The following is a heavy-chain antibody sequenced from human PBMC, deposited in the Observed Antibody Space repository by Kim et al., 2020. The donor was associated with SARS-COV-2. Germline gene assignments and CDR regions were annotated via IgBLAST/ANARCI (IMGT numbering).Heavy chain of an antibody. Sequence: ASVKVSCKASGYTFTSYAMHWVRQAPGQRLEWMGWINAGNGNTKYSQKFQGRVTITRDTSASTAYMELSSLRSEDTAVYYCARPVSPLEWLLPDKTGWFDPWGQGTLVTVSS. D-gene: IGHD3-3*01. J-gene: IGHJ5*02. CDR2: INAGNGNT. CDR3: ARPVSPLEWLLPDKTGWFDP. V-gene: IGHV1-3*01. CDR1: GYTFTSYA.